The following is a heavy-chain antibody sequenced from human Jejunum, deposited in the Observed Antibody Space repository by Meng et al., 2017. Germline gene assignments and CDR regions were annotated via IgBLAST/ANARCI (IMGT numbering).Heavy chain of an antibody. CDR3: ARERVTSWNNWFDP. CDR2: INTNTGNP. D-gene: IGHD1-1*01. Sequence: ASVKVSCKASGYTFTSYAMNWVRQAPGQGLEWMGWINTNTGNPTYAQGFTGRFVFSLDTSVSTAYPQISSLKAEDTAVYYCARERVTSWNNWFDPWGQGTLVTVSS. V-gene: IGHV7-4-1*02. CDR1: GYTFTSYA. J-gene: IGHJ5*02.